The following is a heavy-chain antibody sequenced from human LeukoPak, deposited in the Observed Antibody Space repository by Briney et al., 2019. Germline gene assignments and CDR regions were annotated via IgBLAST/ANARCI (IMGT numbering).Heavy chain of an antibody. Sequence: EASVKVSCKASGYTFTGYYMHWVRQAPGQGLEWMGWINPNSGGTNYAQKFKGRVTMTRDTSISTAYMELSRLRSDDTAVYYCARAKPPLIVVVITTNWFDPWGQGTLVTVSS. CDR3: ARAKPPLIVVVITTNWFDP. V-gene: IGHV1-2*02. D-gene: IGHD3-22*01. CDR2: INPNSGGT. J-gene: IGHJ5*02. CDR1: GYTFTGYY.